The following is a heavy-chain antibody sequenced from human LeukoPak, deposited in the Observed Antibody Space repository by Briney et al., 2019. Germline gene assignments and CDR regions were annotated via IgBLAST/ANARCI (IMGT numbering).Heavy chain of an antibody. CDR2: INPGGST. CDR1: GESFSGDY. D-gene: IGHD3-22*01. Sequence: SETLSLTCAVYGESFSGDYWTWIRQSPGKGLEWIGEINPGGSTYFNPSLKSRLTISRDTSKNQFSLRLRSVTAADTGIYYCARGRQEISMIIVVMTAVSYYLDAWGKGTTVTVS. J-gene: IGHJ6*03. CDR3: ARGRQEISMIIVVMTAVSYYLDA. V-gene: IGHV4-34*01.